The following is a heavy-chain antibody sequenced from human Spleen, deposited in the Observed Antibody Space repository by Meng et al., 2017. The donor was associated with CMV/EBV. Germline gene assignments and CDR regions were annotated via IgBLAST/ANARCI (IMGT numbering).Heavy chain of an antibody. CDR3: ARRGQYCSGGSCYSEDWFDP. V-gene: IGHV5-51*01. CDR1: GYRFSSYW. Sequence: SEAEVKKPGESLKIPCQDSGYRFSSYWIAWVRQMPGRGLEWMGIIYPGDSDARHSPSFQGQVTISADKSITTAHLQWISLKASDTAMYYCARRGQYCSGGSCYSEDWFDPWGQGTLVTVSS. D-gene: IGHD2-15*01. CDR2: IYPGDSDA. J-gene: IGHJ5*02.